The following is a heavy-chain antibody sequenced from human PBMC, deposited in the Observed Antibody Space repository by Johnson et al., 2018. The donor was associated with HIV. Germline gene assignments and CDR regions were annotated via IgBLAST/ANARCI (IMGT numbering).Heavy chain of an antibody. Sequence: QVQLVESGGGLVQPGGSLRLSCAASGFTFSSSAMHWVRQAPGKGLEWVAVISSDGSNKYYADSVKGRFTISRDNSKNTLYLQMNSLRAEDTAVYYCARDFKDSSSWYGAFDIWGQGTMVTVSS. V-gene: IGHV3-30-3*01. J-gene: IGHJ3*02. CDR2: ISSDGSNK. CDR3: ARDFKDSSSWYGAFDI. D-gene: IGHD6-13*01. CDR1: GFTFSSSA.